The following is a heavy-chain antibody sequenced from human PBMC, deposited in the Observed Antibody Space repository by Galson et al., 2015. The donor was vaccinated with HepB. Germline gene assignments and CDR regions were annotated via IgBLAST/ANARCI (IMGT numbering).Heavy chain of an antibody. CDR2: ISGSGGST. CDR3: AKARGGFNDY. D-gene: IGHD3-16*01. V-gene: IGHV3-23*01. CDR1: GFTFNSHA. Sequence: SLRLSGAASGFTFNSHAMSWVRQAPGKGLESVSAISGSGGSTYYADSVKGRFTISRDNSKNTLYLQMNSLRAEDTAVYYCAKARGGFNDYWGQGTLVTVSS. J-gene: IGHJ4*02.